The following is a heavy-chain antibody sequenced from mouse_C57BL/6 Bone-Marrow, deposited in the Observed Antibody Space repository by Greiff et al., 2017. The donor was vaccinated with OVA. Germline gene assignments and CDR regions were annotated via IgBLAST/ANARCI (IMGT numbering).Heavy chain of an antibody. J-gene: IGHJ2*01. CDR3: ARTGYVPFFDY. CDR1: GYTFTSYW. CDR2: IYPGSGST. V-gene: IGHV1-55*01. D-gene: IGHD3-1*01. Sequence: QVHVKQPGAELVKPGASVKMSCKASGYTFTSYWITWVKQRPGQGLEWIGDIYPGSGSTNYNEKFKSKATLTVDTSSSTAYMQLSSLTSEDSAVYYCARTGYVPFFDYWGQGTTLTVSS.